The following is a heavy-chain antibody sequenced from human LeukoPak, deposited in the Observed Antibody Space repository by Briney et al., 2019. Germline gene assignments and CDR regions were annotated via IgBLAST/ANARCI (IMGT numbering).Heavy chain of an antibody. V-gene: IGHV3-33*08. CDR2: IWYDGSNK. D-gene: IGHD6-19*01. J-gene: IGHJ4*02. Sequence: GGSLRLSCAASGFTFSSYAMSWVRQAPGKGLEWVAVIWYDGSNKYYADSVKGRFTISRDNSKNTLYLQMNSLRAEDTAVYYCARDRGSSGDYYFDYWGQGTLVTVSS. CDR1: GFTFSSYA. CDR3: ARDRGSSGDYYFDY.